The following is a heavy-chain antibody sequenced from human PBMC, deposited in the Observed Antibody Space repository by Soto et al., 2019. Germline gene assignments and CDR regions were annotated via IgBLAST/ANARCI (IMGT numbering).Heavy chain of an antibody. CDR1: GFPLSGFD. D-gene: IGHD2-15*01. Sequence: EAQLVESGGGLVQPGGSLKLSCAASGFPLSGFDLHWVRQASGEGLECVGRIKTKVESYATALAASVKGRFTLSRDDPKNTAYLVMNSLKTEDTAVYYCTRRYCSGGGCSSDFDYWGQGPLVTVSS. V-gene: IGHV3-73*01. CDR3: TRRYCSGGGCSSDFDY. J-gene: IGHJ4*02. CDR2: IKTKVESYAT.